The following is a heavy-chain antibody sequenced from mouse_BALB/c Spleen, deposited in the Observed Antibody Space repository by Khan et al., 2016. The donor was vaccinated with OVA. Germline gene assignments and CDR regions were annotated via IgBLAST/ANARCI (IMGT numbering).Heavy chain of an antibody. J-gene: IGHJ3*01. CDR1: GYTFTDFT. CDR3: TRGAGGRRFAY. CDR2: ISTYYGDV. V-gene: IGHV1S137*01. Sequence: QVQLQQSGAELVRPGVSVKISCKGSGYTFTDFTIHWVKQSHALSLEWIGVISTYYGDVTYNQKFKGKATMTVDKSSSTTYMELARLTSEDSAIYYGTRGAGGRRFAYWGQGTLVTVSA.